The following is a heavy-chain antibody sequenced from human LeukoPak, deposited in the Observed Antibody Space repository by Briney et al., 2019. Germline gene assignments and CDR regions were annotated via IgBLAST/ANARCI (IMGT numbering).Heavy chain of an antibody. CDR3: ARVGYSNSIDY. J-gene: IGHJ4*02. V-gene: IGHV4-39*07. CDR2: ISYSGST. CDR1: NGPISSSSYY. Sequence: SETLSLTCTVSNGPISSSSYYWGWIRQPPGKVLEWVGSISYSGSTYSNPSLKSRVTISVDTSKNHFSLTLSSVTAADTAVYYCARVGYSNSIDYWGQGTLVTVSS. D-gene: IGHD6-6*01.